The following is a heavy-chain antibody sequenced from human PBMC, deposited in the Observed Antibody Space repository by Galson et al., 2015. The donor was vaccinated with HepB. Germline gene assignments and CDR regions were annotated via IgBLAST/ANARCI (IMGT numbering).Heavy chain of an antibody. J-gene: IGHJ5*02. CDR3: ARLGDLSGYSSA. V-gene: IGHV3-73*01. D-gene: IGHD6-25*01. CDR1: GFGFDTHA. CDR2: IGSKANNYAT. Sequence: SLRLSYAASGFGFDTHAMSWVRQAPGKGLEWVGRIGSKANNYATAYAASVKGRFTISRDDSKNTAFLQMNTLKTEDTAVYYCARLGDLSGYSSAWGQGTLVTVSS.